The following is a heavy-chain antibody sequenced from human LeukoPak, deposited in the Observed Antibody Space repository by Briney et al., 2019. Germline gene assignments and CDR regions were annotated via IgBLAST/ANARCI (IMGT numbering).Heavy chain of an antibody. V-gene: IGHV1-18*01. CDR2: ISGYNGNT. J-gene: IGHJ3*02. CDR3: ARERDSSSWYNAFDI. CDR1: GYSFSSSG. Sequence: ASVKVSCKASGYSFSSSGITWVRQAPGQGLEWMGWISGYNGNTADAQIFQGRVTMTTDTSTSTAYMELRSLRSDDTAVYYCARERDSSSWYNAFDIWGQGTMVTVSS. D-gene: IGHD6-13*01.